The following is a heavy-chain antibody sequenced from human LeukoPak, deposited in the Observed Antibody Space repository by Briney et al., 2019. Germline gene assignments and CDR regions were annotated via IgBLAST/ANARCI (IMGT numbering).Heavy chain of an antibody. V-gene: IGHV3-21*01. CDR1: GFTFSSYS. J-gene: IGHJ4*02. Sequence: GGSLRLSCAASGFTFSSYSMNWVRQAPGKELEWVSSISSSSSYIYYADSVKGRFTISRDNAKNSLYLQMNSLRAEDTAAYYCARDLNYYDSSGYYEGGYWGQGTLVTVSS. CDR2: ISSSSSYI. D-gene: IGHD3-22*01. CDR3: ARDLNYYDSSGYYEGGY.